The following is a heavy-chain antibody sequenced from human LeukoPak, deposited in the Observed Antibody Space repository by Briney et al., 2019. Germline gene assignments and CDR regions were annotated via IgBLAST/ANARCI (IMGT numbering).Heavy chain of an antibody. Sequence: SVKVSCKASGYTFTGYYMHWVRQAPGQGLEWMGWINTNTGNPTYAQGFTGRFVFSLDTSVSTAYLQISSLKAEDTAVYYCARDHIAVAVGGAFDIWGQGTMVTVSS. CDR3: ARDHIAVAVGGAFDI. CDR1: GYTFTGYY. V-gene: IGHV7-4-1*02. D-gene: IGHD6-19*01. CDR2: INTNTGNP. J-gene: IGHJ3*02.